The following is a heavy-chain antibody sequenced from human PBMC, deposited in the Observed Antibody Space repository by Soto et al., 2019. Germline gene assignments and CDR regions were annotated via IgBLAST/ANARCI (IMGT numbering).Heavy chain of an antibody. V-gene: IGHV3-23*01. D-gene: IGHD3-22*01. CDR3: AKVRADYYDSSGPIDY. Sequence: EVQLLESGGGLVQPGGSLRLSCAASGFTFSSYVMSWVRQAPGKGLVWVSAISGSGGSTYYGDSVKGRFTISRDNSKNTLYLQMNSLRAEDTAVYYCAKVRADYYDSSGPIDYWGQGTLVTVSS. J-gene: IGHJ4*02. CDR2: ISGSGGST. CDR1: GFTFSSYV.